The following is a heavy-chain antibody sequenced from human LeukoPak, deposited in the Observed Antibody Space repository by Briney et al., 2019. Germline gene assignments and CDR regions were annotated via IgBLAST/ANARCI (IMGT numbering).Heavy chain of an antibody. Sequence: PGGSLRLSCAASGFTFSSYGMHWVRQAPGKGLEWVAFIRYDGSNKYYADSVKGRFTISRDNSKNTLYLQMNSLRAEDTAVYYCARQGWRSITMVRGVIQHGMDVWGQGTTVTVSS. V-gene: IGHV3-30*02. CDR3: ARQGWRSITMVRGVIQHGMDV. CDR2: IRYDGSNK. J-gene: IGHJ6*02. CDR1: GFTFSSYG. D-gene: IGHD3-10*01.